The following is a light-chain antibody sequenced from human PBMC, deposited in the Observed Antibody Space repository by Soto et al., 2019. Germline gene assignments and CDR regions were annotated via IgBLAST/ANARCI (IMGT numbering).Light chain of an antibody. CDR3: AGWDGSLKGFV. CDR1: ASNIGRDP. Sequence: QSVLTQPPSASGAPGQRVTISCSGSASNIGRDPVNWYQQVPGTAPKLLIYENNHRPSGVPDRFSGSKSGTSASLVISGLXSEDEAEYFCAGWDGSLKGFVFGTGTKVTV. J-gene: IGLJ1*01. CDR2: ENN. V-gene: IGLV1-44*01.